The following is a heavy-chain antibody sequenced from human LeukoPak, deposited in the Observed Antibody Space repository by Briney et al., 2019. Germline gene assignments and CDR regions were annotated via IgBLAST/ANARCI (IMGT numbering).Heavy chain of an antibody. V-gene: IGHV3-30-3*01. CDR3: ARAHAEQWLVSAL. J-gene: IGHJ4*02. Sequence: GRSLRLSCAASGFSFRTYAMHWVRQAPGKGLEWVAFISYDGSTKYYADSVKGRFTISRDNSNNVLSLQMNSLRVEDTAVYYCARAHAEQWLVSALWGQGTLVTVSS. D-gene: IGHD6-19*01. CDR1: GFSFRTYA. CDR2: ISYDGSTK.